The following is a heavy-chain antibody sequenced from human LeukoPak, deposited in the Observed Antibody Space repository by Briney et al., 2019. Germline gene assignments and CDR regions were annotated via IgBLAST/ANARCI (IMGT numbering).Heavy chain of an antibody. D-gene: IGHD3-3*01. CDR3: ARETLERYWNYHDY. CDR2: MYYSGSA. CDR1: GGSISSSNHY. V-gene: IGHV4-39*07. Sequence: KPSETLSLTCTVAGGSISSSNHYWAWIRQPPGKGLEWVGTMYYSGSAYYNPSLKSRVTISVDTSKNQFSLQLNSVTPEDTAVYYCARETLERYWNYHDYWGQGTLVTVSS. J-gene: IGHJ4*02.